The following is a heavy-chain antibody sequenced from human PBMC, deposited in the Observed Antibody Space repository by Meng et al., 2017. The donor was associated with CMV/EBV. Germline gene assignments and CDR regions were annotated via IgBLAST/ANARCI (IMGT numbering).Heavy chain of an antibody. D-gene: IGHD6-19*01. V-gene: IGHV1-2*02. J-gene: IGHJ4*02. CDR1: ASTFSDYY. CDR2: VNSNNDAT. Sequence: VHLVQSGAPMKKPGASVKGSCTTSASTFSDYYLHWVRQAPGQGLEWMGWVNSNNDATNYARKFQGRVSMTRDTSISTAHMELSRLMSDDTAVYYCVRSSGWSLFDYWGQGTLVTVFS. CDR3: VRSSGWSLFDY.